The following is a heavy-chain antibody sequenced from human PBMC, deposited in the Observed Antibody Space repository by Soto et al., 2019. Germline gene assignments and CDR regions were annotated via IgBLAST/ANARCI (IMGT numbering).Heavy chain of an antibody. CDR3: ARGQRFSDWFDP. V-gene: IGHV4-4*07. J-gene: IGHJ5*02. D-gene: IGHD3-3*01. CDR1: GGAISGYY. CDR2: IYSSGST. Sequence: LALTCTVTGGAISGYYWTWIRQSDGEGLEWIGRIYSSGSTNYNPSLKSRVTISLDTSMNYFSLRLSSVTAADTAVYYCARGQRFSDWFDPWGQGTLVTVSS.